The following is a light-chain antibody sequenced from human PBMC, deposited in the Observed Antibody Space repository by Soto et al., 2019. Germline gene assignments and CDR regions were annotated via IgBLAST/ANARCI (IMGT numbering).Light chain of an antibody. Sequence: ETVMTQSPATLSLSLGERATLSCRASQSVNSNLAWYQQKPGQAPRLLIYGASSRATGIPARFSGSGSGTEFTLTITSLQSEDFAVYYCQQYNSWPRTFGQGTKVDIK. J-gene: IGKJ1*01. CDR3: QQYNSWPRT. CDR2: GAS. CDR1: QSVNSN. V-gene: IGKV3-15*01.